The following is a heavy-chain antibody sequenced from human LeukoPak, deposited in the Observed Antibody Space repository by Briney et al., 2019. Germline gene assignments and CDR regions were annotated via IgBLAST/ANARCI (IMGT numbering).Heavy chain of an antibody. CDR1: GFTFSYYW. CDR3: ARDEHQFYHSSTGRFDY. CDR2: IKQDAMEE. J-gene: IGHJ4*02. V-gene: IGHV3-7*04. Sequence: GGSLRLSCAASGFTFSYYWMGWVRQAPGKGLEWLANIKQDAMEEYYVDSVKGRFTISRDNAKNSLYLQMDSLRAEDTAVYYCARDEHQFYHSSTGRFDYWGQGTLVTVSS. D-gene: IGHD2-8*02.